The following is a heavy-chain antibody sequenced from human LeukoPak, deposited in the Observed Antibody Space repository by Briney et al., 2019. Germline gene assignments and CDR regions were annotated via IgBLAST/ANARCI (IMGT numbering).Heavy chain of an antibody. Sequence: GESLKISCKGSSESFTSYWIGWVRQMPGKGLEWMEIIYPGDSDTRYSPSFQGQVTISADKSISTAYLQWSSLKASDTAMYFCGRVPGYSYGLVDYWGQGTLVTVSS. J-gene: IGHJ4*02. D-gene: IGHD5-18*01. CDR3: GRVPGYSYGLVDY. CDR2: IYPGDSDT. CDR1: SESFTSYW. V-gene: IGHV5-51*01.